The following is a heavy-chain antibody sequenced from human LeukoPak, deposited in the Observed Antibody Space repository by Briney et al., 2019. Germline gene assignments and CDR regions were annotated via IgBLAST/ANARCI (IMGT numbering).Heavy chain of an antibody. CDR2: IYYSGST. V-gene: IGHV4-39*02. CDR1: GGSISSSSYY. CDR3: AREVVVPYMDV. Sequence: SETLSLTCTVSGGSISSSSYYWGWIRQPPGKGLEWIGSIYYSGSTYYNPSLKSRVTISVDTSKNQFSLKLSSVTAADTAAYYCAREVVVPYMDVWGKGTTVTVSS. D-gene: IGHD2-2*01. J-gene: IGHJ6*03.